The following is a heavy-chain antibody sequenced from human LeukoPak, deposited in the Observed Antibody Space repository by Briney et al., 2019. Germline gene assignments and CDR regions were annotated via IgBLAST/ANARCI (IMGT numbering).Heavy chain of an antibody. J-gene: IGHJ4*02. Sequence: ASVKVSCKASGYTFTSYGISWVRQAPGQGLEWMGWISAYNGNTNYAQKLRGRVTMTTDTSTSTAYMELRSLRSDDTAVYYCAIWGDTAITFDYWGQGTLVTVSS. D-gene: IGHD5-18*01. CDR2: ISAYNGNT. V-gene: IGHV1-18*01. CDR3: AIWGDTAITFDY. CDR1: GYTFTSYG.